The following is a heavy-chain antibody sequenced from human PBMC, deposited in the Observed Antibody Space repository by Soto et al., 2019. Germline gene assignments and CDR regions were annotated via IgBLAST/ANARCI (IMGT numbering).Heavy chain of an antibody. CDR3: ARPIEGYSSSPPYGMDV. D-gene: IGHD6-19*01. J-gene: IGHJ6*02. V-gene: IGHV1-69*01. CDR1: GGTFSSYA. Sequence: QVQLVQSGAEVKKPGSSVKVSCKASGGTFSSYAISWVRHAPGQGLEWMGGIIPIFGTANYAQKFQGRVTITADESTSTADMALSSLRSEDTAVYYCARPIEGYSSSPPYGMDVWGQGTTVTVSS. CDR2: IIPIFGTA.